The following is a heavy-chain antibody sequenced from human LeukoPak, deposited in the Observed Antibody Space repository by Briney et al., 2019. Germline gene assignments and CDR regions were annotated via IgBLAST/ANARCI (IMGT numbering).Heavy chain of an antibody. CDR2: MNPNSGNT. Sequence: ASVKVSCKASGYTFTSYDINWVRQATGQGLEWMGWMNPNSGNTGYAQKFQGRVTMTRNTSISTAYMELSSLRSEDTAVYYCARVNLLWFGVRGYYYGMDVWGQGTTVTVSS. V-gene: IGHV1-8*01. CDR3: ARVNLLWFGVRGYYYGMDV. D-gene: IGHD3-10*01. J-gene: IGHJ6*02. CDR1: GYTFTSYD.